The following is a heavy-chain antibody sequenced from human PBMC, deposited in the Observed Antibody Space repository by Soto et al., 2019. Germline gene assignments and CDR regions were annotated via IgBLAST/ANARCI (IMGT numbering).Heavy chain of an antibody. CDR2: INPATGAA. CDR1: GYPVTAYY. D-gene: IGHD3-3*01. V-gene: IGHV1-2*02. Sequence: QLHLVQSVAVVKKPGASVTVSCSASGYPVTAYYMHWVRQAPGRGLEWMGGINPATGAAKSTQTFKGRVTLTRETSTSTVFMELSGLTSEHTAGFYLARGGGVGVAGSADFDMWGHGPLVTVSS. CDR3: ARGGGVGVAGSADFDM. J-gene: IGHJ3*02.